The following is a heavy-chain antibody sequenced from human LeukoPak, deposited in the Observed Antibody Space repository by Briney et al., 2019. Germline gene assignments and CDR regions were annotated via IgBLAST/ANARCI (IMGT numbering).Heavy chain of an antibody. D-gene: IGHD3-22*01. J-gene: IGHJ4*02. V-gene: IGHV3-30-3*01. Sequence: GGSLRLSCAASGFTFSSYAMHWVRQAPGKGLEWVAVISYDGSNKYYADSVKGRFTISRDNSKNTLYLQMNSLRAEDTAVYFCASAITMIVVAPGYWGQGTLVTVSS. CDR2: ISYDGSNK. CDR1: GFTFSSYA. CDR3: ASAITMIVVAPGY.